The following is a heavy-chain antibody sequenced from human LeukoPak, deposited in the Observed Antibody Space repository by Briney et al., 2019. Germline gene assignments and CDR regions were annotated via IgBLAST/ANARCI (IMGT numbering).Heavy chain of an antibody. CDR3: ARDASQLLAAFDI. CDR1: GGTFSSYA. J-gene: IGHJ3*02. Sequence: GSSVKVSCKASGGTFSSYAISWVRQAPGQGLEWMGGIIPIFGTANYAQKFQGRVTITTDESTSTAYMELSSLRSEDTAVYYCARDASQLLAAFDIWGQGTMVTVSS. CDR2: IIPIFGTA. D-gene: IGHD2-2*01. V-gene: IGHV1-69*05.